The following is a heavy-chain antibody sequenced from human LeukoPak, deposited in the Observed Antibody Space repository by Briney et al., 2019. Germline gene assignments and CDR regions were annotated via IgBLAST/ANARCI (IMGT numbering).Heavy chain of an antibody. CDR2: VYYGGNT. V-gene: IGHV4-39*01. CDR1: GGSISSSSYY. Sequence: ETLSLTCTVSGGSISSSSYYWAWIRQPPGKGLEWIGNVYYGGNTFYNSSLESRVTISVDMSKNQFSLKLTSLTAADTAVYYCARQRADYFYHYLDVWGKGTSVTVSS. CDR3: ARQRADYFYHYLDV. J-gene: IGHJ6*03.